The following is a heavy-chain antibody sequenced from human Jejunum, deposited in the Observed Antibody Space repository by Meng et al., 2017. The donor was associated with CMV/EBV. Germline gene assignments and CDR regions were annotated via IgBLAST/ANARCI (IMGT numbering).Heavy chain of an antibody. CDR1: GFAFSCHW. CDR3: VRAGSGNAYGLFDY. J-gene: IGHJ4*02. Sequence: GFAFSCHWMHWVRQGPGKGLVWVSRINGAGSDISYADSVKGRFTISRDNAENTLYLQMNSLRAEDMAVYYCVRAGSGNAYGLFDYWGQGTLVTVSS. D-gene: IGHD1-26*01. V-gene: IGHV3-74*01. CDR2: INGAGSDI.